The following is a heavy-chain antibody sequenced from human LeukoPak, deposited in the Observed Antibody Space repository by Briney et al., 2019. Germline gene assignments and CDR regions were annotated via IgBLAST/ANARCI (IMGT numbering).Heavy chain of an antibody. CDR1: GFTLSDSY. J-gene: IGHJ4*02. CDR2: ISTYGTTI. CDR3: ARSTAYPKPFAS. D-gene: IGHD2-21*02. V-gene: IGHV3-11*04. Sequence: GGSLRLSCAASGFTLSDSYMSWSRRTPGKELEWISCISTYGTTIYYADSVKGRFTISRDNAKNSLYLQMNSLRAEDTAVYFSARSTAYPKPFASWGQGTVVTVSS.